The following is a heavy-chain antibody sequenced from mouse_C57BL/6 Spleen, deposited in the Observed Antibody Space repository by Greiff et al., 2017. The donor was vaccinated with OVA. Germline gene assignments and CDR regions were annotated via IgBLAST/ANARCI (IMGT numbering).Heavy chain of an antibody. V-gene: IGHV1-80*01. CDR3: AGPYGNYGYFDV. CDR1: GYAFSSYW. Sequence: QVQLQQSGAELVKPGASVKISCKASGYAFSSYWMNWVKQRPGKGLEWIGQIYPGDGDTNYNGKFKGKATLTADKSSSTAYMQLSSLTSEDSAVYFCAGPYGNYGYFDVWGTGTTVTVSS. CDR2: IYPGDGDT. D-gene: IGHD2-1*01. J-gene: IGHJ1*03.